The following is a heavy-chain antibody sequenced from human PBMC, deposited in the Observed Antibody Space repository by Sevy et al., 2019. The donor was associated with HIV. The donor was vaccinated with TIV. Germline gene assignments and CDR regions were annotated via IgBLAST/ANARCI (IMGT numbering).Heavy chain of an antibody. J-gene: IGHJ6*02. CDR3: ARDSHYDFWSGYYTSYYYYGMDV. V-gene: IGHV1-2*02. CDR2: INPNSGGT. D-gene: IGHD3-3*01. Sequence: ASVKVSCKASGYTFTGYYMHWVRQAPGQGLEWMGWINPNSGGTNYAQKFQGRDTMTRDTSISTAYMELSRLRSDDTAVYYCARDSHYDFWSGYYTSYYYYGMDVWGQGTTVTVSS. CDR1: GYTFTGYY.